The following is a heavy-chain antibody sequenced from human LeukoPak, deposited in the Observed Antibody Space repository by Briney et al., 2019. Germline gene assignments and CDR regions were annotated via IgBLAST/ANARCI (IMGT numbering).Heavy chain of an antibody. CDR2: ISGSGGST. CDR1: GFTFSSYA. CDR3: AKDGWFSSPELDY. D-gene: IGHD6-19*01. Sequence: PGGSLRLSCAASGFTFSSYAMSWVRQAPGKGLEGVSAISGSGGSTYYADSVKGRFTISGDNSKNTLYLQMNSLRAEDTAVYYCAKDGWFSSPELDYWGQGTLVTVSS. J-gene: IGHJ4*02. V-gene: IGHV3-23*01.